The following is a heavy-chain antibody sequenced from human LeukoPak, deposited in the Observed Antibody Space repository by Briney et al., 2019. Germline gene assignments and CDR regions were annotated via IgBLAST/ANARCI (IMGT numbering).Heavy chain of an antibody. CDR1: GGSFTDYF. V-gene: IGHV4-34*01. J-gene: IGHJ6*02. CDR2: ISDYTGDT. Sequence: SETLSLTCTVFGGSFTDYFWTWIRQSPGKGLEWIGEISDYTGDTNYNPSLNSRVSISLEKSKNQFSLELRSVTAADTAVYYCARGRIAKIVVVHSFSYGMDVWGQGTTVTVSS. D-gene: IGHD3-22*01. CDR3: ARGRIAKIVVVHSFSYGMDV.